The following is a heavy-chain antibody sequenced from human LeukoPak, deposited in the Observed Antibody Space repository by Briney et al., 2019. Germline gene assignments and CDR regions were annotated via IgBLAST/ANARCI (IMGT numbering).Heavy chain of an antibody. CDR2: ISSSGSII. CDR3: ARTMWGFDY. D-gene: IGHD7-27*01. J-gene: IGHJ4*02. CDR1: GFAFSDYE. V-gene: IGHV3-48*03. Sequence: GGSLRLSCASSGFAFSDYEMNWVRQAPGKGLEWVSYISSSGSIIYYADSVKGRFTISRDNAKRSLFLQMNSLRDEDTAVYYCARTMWGFDYWGQGTLVTVSS.